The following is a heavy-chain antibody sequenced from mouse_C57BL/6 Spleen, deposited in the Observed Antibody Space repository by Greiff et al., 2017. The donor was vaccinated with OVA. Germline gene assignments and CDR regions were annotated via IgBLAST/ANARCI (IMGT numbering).Heavy chain of an antibody. CDR2: IYPGDGDT. V-gene: IGHV1-82*01. D-gene: IGHD2-4*01. CDR3: AVDYDGDFDY. J-gene: IGHJ2*01. Sequence: QVQLQQSGPELVKPGASVNISCKASGYAFSSSWMNWVKQRPGKGLEWIGRIYPGDGDTNYNGKFKGKATLTADKSSSTAYMQLSSLTSEDSAVYFCAVDYDGDFDYWGQGTTLTVSS. CDR1: GYAFSSSW.